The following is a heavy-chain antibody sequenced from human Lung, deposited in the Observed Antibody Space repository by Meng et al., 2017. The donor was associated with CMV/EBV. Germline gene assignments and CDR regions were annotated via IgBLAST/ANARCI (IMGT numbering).Heavy chain of an antibody. CDR3: ARLHPEDSGYTYGYEDGRIDS. D-gene: IGHD5-18*01. V-gene: IGHV1-2*02. J-gene: IGHJ4*02. CDR1: GYTFTGYY. CDR2: INPNSGGT. Sequence: ASVKVSCKASGYTFTGYYMHWVRRAPGQGLEWMGWINPNSGGTNYAQKFQGRVTMTRDTSISTAYMELSRLRSDDTAVYYCARLHPEDSGYTYGYEDGRIDSWGQGTLVTVSS.